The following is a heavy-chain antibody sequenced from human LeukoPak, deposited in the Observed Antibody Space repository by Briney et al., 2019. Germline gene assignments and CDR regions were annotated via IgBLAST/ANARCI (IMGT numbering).Heavy chain of an antibody. CDR1: GGSISSSSYY. CDR3: ARTTFYGDYVDY. V-gene: IGHV4-39*01. Sequence: NPSETLSLTCTASGGSISSSSYYWGWIRQPPGKGLEWIGSIYYSGSTYYNPSLKSRVTISVDTSKNQFSLKLSSVTAADTAVYYCARTTFYGDYVDYWGQGTLVTVSS. D-gene: IGHD2/OR15-2a*01. CDR2: IYYSGST. J-gene: IGHJ4*02.